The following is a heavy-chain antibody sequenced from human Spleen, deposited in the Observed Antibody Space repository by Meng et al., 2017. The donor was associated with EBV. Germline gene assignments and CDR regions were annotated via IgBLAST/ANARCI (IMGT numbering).Heavy chain of an antibody. D-gene: IGHD4-23*01. Sequence: QVQLVQSGAVVKEPGASVNVSCKASGYTFSNYDINWVRQATGQGLEWMGWMNPTSGNTGSAQKFQGRVTITRNTSISTAYMELSSLKSEDTAVYYCSTYGGTDFDYWGLGTLVTVSS. CDR2: MNPTSGNT. CDR3: STYGGTDFDY. J-gene: IGHJ4*02. CDR1: GYTFSNYD. V-gene: IGHV1-8*01.